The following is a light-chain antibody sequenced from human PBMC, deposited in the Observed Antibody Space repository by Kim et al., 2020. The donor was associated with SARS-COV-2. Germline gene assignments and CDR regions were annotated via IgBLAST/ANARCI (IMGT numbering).Light chain of an antibody. CDR1: SIDIGIYNL. J-gene: IGLJ3*02. Sequence: QSALTQPASVSGSPGQSITISCTGGSIDIGIYNLVSWYQHCPGKAPKLIIYEGSQRPSGVSNRFSGSRSGNTASLTISGLQAEDGADYHCCSYAGRSGWVFGGGTQLTVL. CDR2: EGS. V-gene: IGLV2-23*01. CDR3: CSYAGRSGWV.